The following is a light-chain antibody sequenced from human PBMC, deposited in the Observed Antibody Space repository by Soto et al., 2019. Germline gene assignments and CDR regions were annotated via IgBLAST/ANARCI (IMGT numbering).Light chain of an antibody. Sequence: EIVMTQSPATLSVSPGERATLSCRASQSVSSNLAWYQQKPGQAPRLLIYGASTRATGIPDRFSGSGSGTDFTLTISRLDPEDFAVYYCQQYNSWLWTFGQGTKVDIK. CDR2: GAS. V-gene: IGKV3-15*01. CDR3: QQYNSWLWT. CDR1: QSVSSN. J-gene: IGKJ1*01.